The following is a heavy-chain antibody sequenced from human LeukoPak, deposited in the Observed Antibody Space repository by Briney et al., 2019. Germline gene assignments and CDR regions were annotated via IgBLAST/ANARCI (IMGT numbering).Heavy chain of an antibody. Sequence: PSETLSLTCTVSGGSFSSYYWNWIRQPPGKGLEWIGYIYYSGSTNYNPSLKSRVTISVDTSKNQYSLKLSSVTAADTAVYYCARDFRYSSTGNAYDIWGQGTMVTVSS. J-gene: IGHJ3*02. CDR1: GGSFSSYY. D-gene: IGHD6-13*01. CDR3: ARDFRYSSTGNAYDI. V-gene: IGHV4-59*01. CDR2: IYYSGST.